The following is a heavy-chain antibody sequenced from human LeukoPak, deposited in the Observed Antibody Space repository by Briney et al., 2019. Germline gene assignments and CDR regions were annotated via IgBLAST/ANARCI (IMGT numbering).Heavy chain of an antibody. CDR3: ARDWSGWFDP. V-gene: IGHV4-39*07. Sequence: SETLSLTCTVSGGSISSSSYYWGWIRQPPGKGLEWIGSIYYGGSTYYNPSLKSRVTISVDTSKNQFSLKLSSVTAADTAVYYCARDWSGWFDPWGQGTLVTVSS. J-gene: IGHJ5*02. CDR2: IYYGGST. D-gene: IGHD3-10*01. CDR1: GGSISSSSYY.